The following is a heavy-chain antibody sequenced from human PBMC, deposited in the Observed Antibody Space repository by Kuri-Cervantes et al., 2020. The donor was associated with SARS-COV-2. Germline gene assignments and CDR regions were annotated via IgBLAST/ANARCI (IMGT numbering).Heavy chain of an antibody. D-gene: IGHD5-24*01. J-gene: IGHJ4*02. CDR3: ARHDRWLQFGVDS. Sequence: SETLSLTCTVSGASFRTSPYYWAWIRQSPGKGLEWLGSIHYSGNTYRDPSLESRVTLFVDTSRNQFSLNLTSVTATDTAMYYCARHDRWLQFGVDSWGQGGLVTVSS. CDR1: GASFRTSPYY. V-gene: IGHV4-39*01. CDR2: IHYSGNT.